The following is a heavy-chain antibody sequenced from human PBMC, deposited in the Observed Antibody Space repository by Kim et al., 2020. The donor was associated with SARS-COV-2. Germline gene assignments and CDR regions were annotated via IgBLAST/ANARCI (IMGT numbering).Heavy chain of an antibody. V-gene: IGHV3-48*03. Sequence: GGSLRLSCAASGFTISTYEMNWVRQAPGKGLEWVSYISGSGSAKYYADSVKGRFTISRDSAKNSLYLQMNSLRAEDTAVYYCARDNDSSGYPFDYWGQGTLVTVSS. CDR1: GFTISTYE. J-gene: IGHJ4*02. CDR3: ARDNDSSGYPFDY. CDR2: ISGSGSAK. D-gene: IGHD3-22*01.